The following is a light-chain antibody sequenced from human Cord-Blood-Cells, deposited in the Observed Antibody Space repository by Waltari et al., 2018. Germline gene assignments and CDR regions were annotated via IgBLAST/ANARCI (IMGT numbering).Light chain of an antibody. J-gene: IGKJ3*01. Sequence: LSCRASQSVSSSYLAWYQQKPGQAPRLLIYGASSRATGISDRFSGSGSGTDFTLTISRLEPEDFAVYYCQQYGSSPFTFGPGTKVDIK. CDR3: QQYGSSPFT. V-gene: IGKV3-20*01. CDR2: GAS. CDR1: QSVSSSY.